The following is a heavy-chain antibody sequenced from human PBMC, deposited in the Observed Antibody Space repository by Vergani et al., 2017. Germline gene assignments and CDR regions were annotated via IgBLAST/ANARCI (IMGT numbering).Heavy chain of an antibody. Sequence: QVQLQESGPGLVKPSQTLSLTCTVSGGSISSGGYYWSWIRQHPGKGLEWIGYIYYSGSTYYNPSLKSRVTISVDTSKNQFSLKLSSVTAADTAVYYCARSGYSYGSHWYFDLWGRGTLVTVSS. V-gene: IGHV4-31*03. CDR2: IYYSGST. CDR3: ARSGYSYGSHWYFDL. CDR1: GGSISSGGYY. D-gene: IGHD5-18*01. J-gene: IGHJ2*01.